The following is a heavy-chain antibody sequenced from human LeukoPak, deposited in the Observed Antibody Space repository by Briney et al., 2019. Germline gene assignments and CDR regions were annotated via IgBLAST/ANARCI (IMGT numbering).Heavy chain of an antibody. CDR1: GFTFSSYS. CDR2: ISSSSSTI. CDR3: ARDPYDSSGYYFDDAFDI. D-gene: IGHD3-22*01. J-gene: IGHJ3*02. V-gene: IGHV3-48*01. Sequence: GGSLRLSCAASGFTFSSYSMNWVRQAPGKGLEWVSYISSSSSTIYYADSVKGRFTISRDNSKNTLYLQMNSLRAEDTAVYYCARDPYDSSGYYFDDAFDIWGQGTMVTVSS.